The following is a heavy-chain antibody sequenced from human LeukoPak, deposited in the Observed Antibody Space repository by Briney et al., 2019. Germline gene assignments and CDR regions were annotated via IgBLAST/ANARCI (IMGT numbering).Heavy chain of an antibody. V-gene: IGHV3-21*01. CDR3: AREGCSSTSCYDY. J-gene: IGHJ4*02. CDR1: GFTFSSYA. D-gene: IGHD2-2*01. Sequence: NAGGSLRLSCAASGFTFSSYAMSWVRQAPGKGLEWVSSISSSSSYIYYADSVKGRFTISRDNAKNSLYLQMNSLRAEDTAVYYCAREGCSSTSCYDYWGQGTLVTVST. CDR2: ISSSSSYI.